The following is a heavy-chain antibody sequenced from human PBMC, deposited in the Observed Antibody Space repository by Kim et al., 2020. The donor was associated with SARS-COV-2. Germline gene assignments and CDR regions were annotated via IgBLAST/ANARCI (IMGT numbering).Heavy chain of an antibody. J-gene: IGHJ6*02. V-gene: IGHV3-9*01. Sequence: GYADSVTGRFTISGDNAKNSLYLQMSRLTAEDTALCYCAKDFDGADGGMDVWGQGTTVTVSS. D-gene: IGHD3-16*01. CDR3: AKDFDGADGGMDV.